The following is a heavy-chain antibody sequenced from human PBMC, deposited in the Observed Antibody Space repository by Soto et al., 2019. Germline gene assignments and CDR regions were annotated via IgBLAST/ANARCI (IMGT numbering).Heavy chain of an antibody. D-gene: IGHD2-2*01. J-gene: IGHJ5*02. CDR3: ARELYPVPAAVNWFDP. V-gene: IGHV3-21*01. CDR2: ISSSSSYI. Sequence: GGSLRLSCAASGFTFSSYSMNWVRQAPGKGLEWVSSISSSSSYIYYADSVKGRFTISRDNAKNSLYLQMNSLRAEDTAVYYSARELYPVPAAVNWFDPWGEGTLVTVSS. CDR1: GFTFSSYS.